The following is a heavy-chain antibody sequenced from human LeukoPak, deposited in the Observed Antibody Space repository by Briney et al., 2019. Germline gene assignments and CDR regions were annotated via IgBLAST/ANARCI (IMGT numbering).Heavy chain of an antibody. CDR3: ARMGCLSPSCYTLDY. Sequence: ASVKVSCKASGYTFTTFGISWVRQAPGQGREWMGWISPYNGNTNYAQNLQGRLTMTTDTSTTTAYMELRSLRSDDTAVYYCARMGCLSPSCYTLDYWGQGTLVTVSS. CDR2: ISPYNGNT. D-gene: IGHD2-2*02. J-gene: IGHJ4*02. V-gene: IGHV1-18*01. CDR1: GYTFTTFG.